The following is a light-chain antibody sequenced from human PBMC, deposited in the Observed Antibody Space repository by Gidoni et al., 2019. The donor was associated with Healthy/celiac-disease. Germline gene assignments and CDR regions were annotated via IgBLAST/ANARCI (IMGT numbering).Light chain of an antibody. V-gene: IGKV1-39*01. CDR1: QSISSY. CDR2: AAS. Sequence: DIQMTQSPSSLSASVGDRVTITCRASQSISSYLNWYQQKPGKAPKLLIYAASSLQSGVPSRFSGSGTGTDFTLTISNLETGGFETYYCQQSYSTPPTFGQGTKVEIK. J-gene: IGKJ1*01. CDR3: QQSYSTPPT.